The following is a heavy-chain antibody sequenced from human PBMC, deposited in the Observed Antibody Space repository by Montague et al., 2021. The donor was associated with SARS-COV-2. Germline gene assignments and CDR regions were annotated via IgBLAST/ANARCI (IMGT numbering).Heavy chain of an antibody. V-gene: IGHV4/OR15-8*02. CDR3: ARDFVAAVPDRFDS. Sequence: SETLSLTCAVSGGLISSGNWWSWVRQPPGKGLEWIGEIFHSGAASYNPXXKSRLTISMDKSKNEFSLKLNSVTAADTAMYYCARDFVAAVPDRFDSWGQGVLVTVSS. CDR2: IFHSGAA. CDR1: GGLISSGNW. D-gene: IGHD6-13*01. J-gene: IGHJ4*02.